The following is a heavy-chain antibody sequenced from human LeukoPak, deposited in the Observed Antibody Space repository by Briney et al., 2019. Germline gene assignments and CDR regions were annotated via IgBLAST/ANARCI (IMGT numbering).Heavy chain of an antibody. CDR3: AKEGGDSGYDRYFDY. CDR1: GFTFSSYA. V-gene: IGHV3-23*01. CDR2: ICGSGGST. D-gene: IGHD5-12*01. Sequence: GGSLRLSCAPSGFTFSSYAMSWVRQTPGEGLEWVSAICGSGGSTYYADSVKGRFTISRDNSKNTLYLQMNSLRAEDTAVYYCAKEGGDSGYDRYFDYWGQGTLVTVSS. J-gene: IGHJ4*02.